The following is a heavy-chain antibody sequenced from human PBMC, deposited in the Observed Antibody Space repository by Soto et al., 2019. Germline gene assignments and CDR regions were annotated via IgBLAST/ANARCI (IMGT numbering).Heavy chain of an antibody. J-gene: IGHJ6*03. D-gene: IGHD3-3*01. CDR2: IYYSGST. CDR3: ARSQYYDFWSGYVYYYYYMDV. CDR1: GGSISSGGYY. V-gene: IGHV4-61*08. Sequence: ETLSLTCTVSGGSISSGGYYWSWIRQHPGKGLEWIGYIYYSGSTNYNPSLKSRVTISVDTSRNQFSLKLSSVTAADTAVYYCARSQYYDFWSGYVYYYYYMDVWGKGTTVTVSS.